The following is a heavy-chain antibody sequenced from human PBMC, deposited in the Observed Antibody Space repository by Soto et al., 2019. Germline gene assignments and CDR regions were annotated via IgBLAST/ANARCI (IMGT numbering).Heavy chain of an antibody. V-gene: IGHV4-39*01. CDR2: IYYSGST. Sequence: SETLSLTCTVSGGSISSSSYYWGWIRQPPGKGLEWIGSIYYSGSTYYNPSLKSRVTISVDTSKNQFSLKLSSVTAADTAVYYCARHSDSYARYYFGYWGQRSLVTVPS. CDR3: ARHSDSYARYYFGY. CDR1: GGSISSSSYY. D-gene: IGHD5-18*01. J-gene: IGHJ4*02.